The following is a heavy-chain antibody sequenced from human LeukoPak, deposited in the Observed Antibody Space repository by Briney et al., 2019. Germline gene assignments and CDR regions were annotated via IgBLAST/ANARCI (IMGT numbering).Heavy chain of an antibody. CDR1: GFRFDNFA. J-gene: IGHJ4*02. CDR3: ARDGRFGSGAMGFFDY. V-gene: IGHV3-30*04. Sequence: PGGSLRLSCTASGFRFDNFAMQWVRQAPGKALVWVAVVSANGINKYYGDSLRGRFTVSRDNSNDTVYLQINSVRHEDTAVYYCARDGRFGSGAMGFFDYWGQGALVTVPS. D-gene: IGHD3-3*01. CDR2: VSANGINK.